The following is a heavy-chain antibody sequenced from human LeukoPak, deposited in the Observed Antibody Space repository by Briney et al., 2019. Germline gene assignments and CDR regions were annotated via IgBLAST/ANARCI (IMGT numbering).Heavy chain of an antibody. V-gene: IGHV4-39*01. D-gene: IGHD6-25*01. CDR1: GGSISIISSSTYY. CDR3: ARQLPTAAADTRGYFDY. J-gene: IGHJ4*01. Sequence: SETLSLTCTVSGGSISIISSSTYYWGWIRQAPGKGLEWIGSLYYGENSHYNPSLKSRATLSLDTSNNQFSLKLTSVTAADAAVYFCARQLPTAAADTRGYFDYWGHGTVVTVSS. CDR2: LYYGENS.